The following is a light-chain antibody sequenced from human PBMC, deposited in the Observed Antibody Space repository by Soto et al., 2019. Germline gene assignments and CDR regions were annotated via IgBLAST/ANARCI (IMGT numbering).Light chain of an antibody. J-gene: IGKJ1*01. CDR2: DAS. Sequence: IQMTQSPSTLSASVGDRVTITCRASQSISKWVAWYQQKPGKAPKLLIYDASTLESGVPSRFSGSGSGAEFTLTISSLQPDDFATYYCQQYNSYSWTFGQGTKVDIK. CDR3: QQYNSYSWT. V-gene: IGKV1-5*01. CDR1: QSISKW.